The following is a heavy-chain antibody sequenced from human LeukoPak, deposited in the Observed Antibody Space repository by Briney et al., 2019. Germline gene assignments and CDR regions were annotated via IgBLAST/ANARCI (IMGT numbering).Heavy chain of an antibody. CDR2: IRYDGNKN. CDR3: AKDMITFGGVDFGC. CDR1: GFTFSSYA. D-gene: IGHD3-16*01. J-gene: IGHJ1*01. V-gene: IGHV3-30*02. Sequence: PGGSLRLSCAASGFTFSSYAMHWVRQAPGKGLNWVAFIRYDGNKNYYEDSVKGRFTISRDNSKNTVYLQMESLSDEDTAIYYCAKDMITFGGVDFGCWGQGTLVTVSS.